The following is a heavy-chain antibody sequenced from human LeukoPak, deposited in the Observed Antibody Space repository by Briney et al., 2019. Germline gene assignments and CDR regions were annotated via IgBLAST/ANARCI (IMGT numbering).Heavy chain of an antibody. J-gene: IGHJ4*02. CDR3: ARGSGGSCYFNFDY. V-gene: IGHV3-21*01. CDR1: GFTFSSYS. D-gene: IGHD2-15*01. Sequence: GGSLRLSCAASGFTFSSYSMNWVRQAPGKGLEWVSSISSSSSYIYYADSVKGRFTISRDNAKNSLYLQMNSLKAEDTAVYYCARGSGGSCYFNFDYWGQGTLVTVSS. CDR2: ISSSSSYI.